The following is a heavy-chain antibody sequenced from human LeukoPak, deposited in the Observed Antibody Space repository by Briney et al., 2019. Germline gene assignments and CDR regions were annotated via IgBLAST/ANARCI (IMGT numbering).Heavy chain of an antibody. CDR3: ARDPYYGGDY. CDR1: GFTFNSYS. J-gene: IGHJ4*02. V-gene: IGHV3-48*04. D-gene: IGHD4-23*01. Sequence: TGGSLRLSCAASGFTFNSYSMNWVRQAPGKGLEWVSYISSSSSTIYYADSVKGRFTISRDNAKNSLYLQMNSLRAEDTAVYYCARDPYYGGDYWGQGTLVTVSS. CDR2: ISSSSSTI.